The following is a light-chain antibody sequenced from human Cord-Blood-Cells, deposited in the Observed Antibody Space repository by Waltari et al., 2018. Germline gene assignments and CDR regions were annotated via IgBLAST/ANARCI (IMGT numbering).Light chain of an antibody. CDR2: EIS. CDR1: RLDVSGNNY. V-gene: IGLV2-14*01. J-gene: IGLJ2*01. CDR3: SSYPSSNTPV. Sequence: QSALTQPASVYGSPGQSLSISWPGTRLDVSGNNYITRYRQHPGKAPKLMIYEISHGNSGVSNRFAASSSDNAASLTISGLEAENDAAYSCSSYPSSNTPVFDGGTRLTVL.